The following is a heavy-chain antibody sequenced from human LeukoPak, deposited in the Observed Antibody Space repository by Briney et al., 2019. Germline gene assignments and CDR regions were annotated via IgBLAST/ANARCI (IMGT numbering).Heavy chain of an antibody. CDR3: AKRGGSSSWYSNWFDP. Sequence: GGSLRLSCAASGFTFSSYAMSWVRQAPGKGLEWVSAISGSGGSTYYADSVKGLFTISRDNSKNTLYLQMNSLRAEDTAVYYCAKRGGSSSWYSNWFDPWGQGTLVTVSS. CDR2: ISGSGGST. D-gene: IGHD6-13*01. CDR1: GFTFSSYA. V-gene: IGHV3-23*01. J-gene: IGHJ5*02.